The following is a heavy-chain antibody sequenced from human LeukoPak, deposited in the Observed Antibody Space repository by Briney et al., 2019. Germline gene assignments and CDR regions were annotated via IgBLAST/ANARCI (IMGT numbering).Heavy chain of an antibody. V-gene: IGHV4-31*03. CDR1: GGSISSGGYY. CDR3: ARERSESSDPDAFDI. J-gene: IGHJ3*02. CDR2: IYYSGST. D-gene: IGHD6-19*01. Sequence: TLSLTCTVSGGSISSGGYYWSWIRQHPGKGLEWIGYIYYSGSTYYNPSLKSRVTISVDTSKNQFSLKLSSVTAADTAVYYCARERSESSDPDAFDIWGQGTMVTVSS.